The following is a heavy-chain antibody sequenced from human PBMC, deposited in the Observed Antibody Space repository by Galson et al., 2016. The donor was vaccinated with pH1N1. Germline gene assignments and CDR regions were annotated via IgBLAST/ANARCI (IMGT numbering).Heavy chain of an antibody. Sequence: SLRLSCAASGFSFSSYWMHWVRQVPGKGLAWVSRISTEGSSVSYADSVKGRFTISRDNARSTLYLEMNSLTAEDTALYYCARVRLILPGDPTGYFDLWGQGALVTVSS. CDR3: ARVRLILPGDPTGYFDL. CDR1: GFSFSSYW. V-gene: IGHV3-74*01. CDR2: ISTEGSSV. J-gene: IGHJ4*02. D-gene: IGHD7-27*01.